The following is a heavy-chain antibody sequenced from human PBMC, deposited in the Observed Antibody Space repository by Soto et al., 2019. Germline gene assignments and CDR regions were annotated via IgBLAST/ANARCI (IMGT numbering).Heavy chain of an antibody. CDR3: ARGPSVITRYYYYGMDV. V-gene: IGHV1-2*04. CDR1: GYTFTGYY. J-gene: IGHJ6*02. D-gene: IGHD3-22*01. CDR2: INPNSGGT. Sequence: QVQLVQSGAEVKKPGASAKVSCKASGYTFTGYYMHWVRQAPGQGLEWMGWINPNSGGTNYAQKFQGWVTMTRDTSISTAYMELSRLRSDDTAVYYCARGPSVITRYYYYGMDVWGQGTTVTVSS.